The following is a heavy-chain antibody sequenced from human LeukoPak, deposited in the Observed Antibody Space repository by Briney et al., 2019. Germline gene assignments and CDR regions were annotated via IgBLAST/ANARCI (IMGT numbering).Heavy chain of an antibody. CDR3: AGVESRVIVATVFDY. V-gene: IGHV1-2*02. Sequence: ASVKVSCKASGGTFSSSAISWVRQAPGQGLEWMGWINPHSGDTNYAQKFQGRVTMTRDTSISTAYMELSRLTSDDTAVYYCAGVESRVIVATVFDYWGQGTLVTVSS. D-gene: IGHD5-12*01. CDR1: GGTFSSSA. CDR2: INPHSGDT. J-gene: IGHJ4*02.